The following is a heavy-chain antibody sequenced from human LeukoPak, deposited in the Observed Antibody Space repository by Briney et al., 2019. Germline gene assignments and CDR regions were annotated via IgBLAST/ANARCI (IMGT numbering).Heavy chain of an antibody. CDR1: GFTFRKYS. Sequence: GGSLRLSCSASGFTFRKYSMHWVRQGPGKGLEYVSAISSNGHTYYADSVKGRFTISRDNSKNTLYLQMNSLRAEDTAVYYCASDIVVVPAATPARYYYYGMDVWGQGTTVTVSS. CDR3: ASDIVVVPAATPARYYYYGMDV. D-gene: IGHD2-2*02. CDR2: ISSNGHT. V-gene: IGHV3-64*04. J-gene: IGHJ6*02.